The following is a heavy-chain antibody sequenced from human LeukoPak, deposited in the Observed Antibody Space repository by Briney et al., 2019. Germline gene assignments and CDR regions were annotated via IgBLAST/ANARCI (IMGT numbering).Heavy chain of an antibody. J-gene: IGHJ6*03. Sequence: GGSLRLSCAASGFTFSTYAMHWVRQAPGKGLEWVANIKQDGSEKYYVDSVKGRFTISRDNAKNSLYLQMSSLRAEDTAVYYCARDRVAARQWGYYYYMDVWGKGTTVTVSS. CDR1: GFTFSTYA. D-gene: IGHD6-6*01. CDR3: ARDRVAARQWGYYYYMDV. CDR2: IKQDGSEK. V-gene: IGHV3-7*01.